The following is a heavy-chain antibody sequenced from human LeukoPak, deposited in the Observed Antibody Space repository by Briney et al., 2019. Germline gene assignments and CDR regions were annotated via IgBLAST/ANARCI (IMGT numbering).Heavy chain of an antibody. Sequence: PGGSLRPSCAASGFTFSSYGMHWVRQAPGKGLEWVAVISYDGSNKYYADSVKGRFTISRDNSKNTLYLQMNSLRAEDTAVYYCAKDRGSSGWYVYWGQGTLVTVSS. V-gene: IGHV3-30*18. CDR1: GFTFSSYG. J-gene: IGHJ4*02. D-gene: IGHD6-19*01. CDR3: AKDRGSSGWYVY. CDR2: ISYDGSNK.